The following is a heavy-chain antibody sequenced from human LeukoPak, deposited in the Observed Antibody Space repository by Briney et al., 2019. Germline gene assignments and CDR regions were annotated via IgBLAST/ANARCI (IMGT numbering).Heavy chain of an antibody. CDR3: ARGQGTVTTH. D-gene: IGHD4-11*01. J-gene: IGHJ1*01. CDR1: GGSFSGYY. Sequence: PSETLSLTWAVSGGSFSGYYWTWIRQPPGKGLEWIGEINHSGSANYNPSLMSRVTISLDTSKNHFSLNLSSVTAADTAVYYCARGQGTVTTHWGQGTLVTVSS. V-gene: IGHV4-34*01. CDR2: INHSGSA.